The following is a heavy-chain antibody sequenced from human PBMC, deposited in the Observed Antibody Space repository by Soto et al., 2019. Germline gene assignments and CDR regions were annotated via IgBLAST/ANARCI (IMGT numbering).Heavy chain of an antibody. V-gene: IGHV1-2*04. J-gene: IGHJ3*02. Sequence: ASVKVSCKASGYTFTCYYMHWVRQAPGQGLEWMGWINPNSGGTNYAQKFQGWVTMTRDTSISTAYMELSRLRSDDTAVYYCARGLSKYCSGGSCYSPYDAFDIWGQGTMVTVSS. D-gene: IGHD2-15*01. CDR3: ARGLSKYCSGGSCYSPYDAFDI. CDR2: INPNSGGT. CDR1: GYTFTCYY.